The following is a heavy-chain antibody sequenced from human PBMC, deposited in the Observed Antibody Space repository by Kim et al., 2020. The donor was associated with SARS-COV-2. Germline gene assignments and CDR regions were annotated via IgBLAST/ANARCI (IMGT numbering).Heavy chain of an antibody. CDR3: AREGLSYYNDWYFDL. V-gene: IGHV7-4-1*02. CDR2: INTNTGNP. J-gene: IGHJ2*01. Sequence: ASVKVSCKASGYTFTSYAMNWVRQAPGQGLEWMGWINTNTGNPTYAQGFTGRFVFSLDTSVSTAYLQISSLKAEDTAVYYCAREGLSYYNDWYFDLWGRGTLVTVSS. CDR1: GYTFTSYA. D-gene: IGHD3-10*01.